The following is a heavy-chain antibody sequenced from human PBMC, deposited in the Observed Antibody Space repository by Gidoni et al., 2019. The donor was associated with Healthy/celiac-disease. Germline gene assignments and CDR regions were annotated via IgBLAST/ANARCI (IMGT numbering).Heavy chain of an antibody. V-gene: IGHV3-33*01. D-gene: IGHD3-22*01. CDR2: IWYDGSNK. Sequence: QVQLVESGGGVVQPGGSLRLSCAASGFTFSSYGMHWVRQAPGKGLGWVAVIWYDGSNKYYADSVKGRFTISRDNSKNTLYLQMNSLRAEDTAVYYCARAYYDSSGGPVEYFDLWGRGTLVTVSS. J-gene: IGHJ2*01. CDR1: GFTFSSYG. CDR3: ARAYYDSSGGPVEYFDL.